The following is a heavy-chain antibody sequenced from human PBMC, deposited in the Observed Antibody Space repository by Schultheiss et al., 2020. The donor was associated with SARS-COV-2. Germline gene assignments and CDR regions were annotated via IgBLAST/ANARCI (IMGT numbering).Heavy chain of an antibody. CDR3: ATPTASYYGMDV. Sequence: GGSLRLSCAASGFTVSSNYMHWVRQAPGKGLEWVSGISWNSGSIGYADSVKGRFTISRDNAKNSLYLQMNSLRAEDTALYYCATPTASYYGMDVWGQGTTVTVSS. CDR1: GFTVSSNY. V-gene: IGHV3-9*01. CDR2: ISWNSGSI. J-gene: IGHJ6*02.